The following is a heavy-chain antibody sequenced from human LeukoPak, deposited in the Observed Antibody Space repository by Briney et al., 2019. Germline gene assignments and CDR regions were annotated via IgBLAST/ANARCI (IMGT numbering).Heavy chain of an antibody. CDR1: GYTFTSYG. D-gene: IGHD3-10*01. Sequence: GASVKVSCKASGYTFTSYGISWVRQAPGQGLEWMGWISAYNGNTNYAQKLQGRVTMTTDTSTSTAYMELRSLRSDDTAVYYCARGVEGWVWFGELLLDYWGQGTLVTVSS. J-gene: IGHJ4*02. CDR3: ARGVEGWVWFGELLLDY. V-gene: IGHV1-18*01. CDR2: ISAYNGNT.